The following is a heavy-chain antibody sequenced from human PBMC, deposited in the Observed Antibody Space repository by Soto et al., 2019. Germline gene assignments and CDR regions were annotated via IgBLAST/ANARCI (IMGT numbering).Heavy chain of an antibody. CDR2: IYWDDDK. J-gene: IGHJ4*02. V-gene: IGHV2-5*02. Sequence: GSGATLVNPAQTVTLTCTFSGFSLSTSGVGVGWIRQPPGKALEWLALIYWDDDKRYSPSLKSRLTITKDTSKNQVVLTMTNMDPVDTATYYCAHSLCYYGSGTYDYWGQGTLVTVSS. CDR3: AHSLCYYGSGTYDY. D-gene: IGHD3-10*01. CDR1: GFSLSTSGVG.